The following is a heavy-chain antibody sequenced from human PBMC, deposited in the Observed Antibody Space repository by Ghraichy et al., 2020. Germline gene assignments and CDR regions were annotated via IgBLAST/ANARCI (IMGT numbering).Heavy chain of an antibody. CDR3: ARGNFRGTISTSRITFFDY. Sequence: SETLSLTCAVYGGSFSGYYWSWIRQPPGKGLEWIGEINHSGSTNYNPSLKSRVTISVDTSKNQFSLKLSSVTAADTAVYYCARGNFRGTISTSRITFFDYWGQGTLVTVSS. D-gene: IGHD3-3*01. V-gene: IGHV4-34*01. CDR1: GGSFSGYY. CDR2: INHSGST. J-gene: IGHJ4*02.